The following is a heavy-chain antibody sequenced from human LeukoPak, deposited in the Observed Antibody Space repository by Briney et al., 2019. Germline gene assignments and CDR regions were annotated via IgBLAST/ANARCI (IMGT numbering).Heavy chain of an antibody. V-gene: IGHV3-7*01. Sequence: PGGSLRLSCAASGFTFSNYWMSWVRQAPGKGLEWVANIKQDGSETYYVDSVESRFTISRDNAKNSLYLQMNSLRAEDTAVYYCARVPWSSVTISDYWGQGTLVTVSS. J-gene: IGHJ4*02. CDR3: ARVPWSSVTISDY. CDR2: IKQDGSET. D-gene: IGHD3-10*01. CDR1: GFTFSNYW.